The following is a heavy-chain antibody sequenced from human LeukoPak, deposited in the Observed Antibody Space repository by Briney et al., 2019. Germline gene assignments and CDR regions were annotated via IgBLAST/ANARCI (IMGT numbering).Heavy chain of an antibody. CDR1: GVSISSYY. J-gene: IGHJ4*02. V-gene: IGHV4-59*08. D-gene: IGHD6-13*01. CDR3: ARSVGAAAHFDY. CDR2: IYYSGST. Sequence: SETLSLTCTVSGVSISSYYWSWIRQPPGKGLEWIGYIYYSGSTNYNPSLRSRATISIDTSKNQFSLNLSSVTAADTAVYYCARSVGAAAHFDYWGQGTLVTVSS.